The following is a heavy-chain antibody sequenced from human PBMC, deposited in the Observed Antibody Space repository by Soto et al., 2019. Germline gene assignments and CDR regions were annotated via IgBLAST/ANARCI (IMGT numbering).Heavy chain of an antibody. J-gene: IGHJ2*01. CDR3: AHGRIRAWYFEL. CDR1: GFSLSTSGVG. Sequence: QITLKESGPTLVKPTQTLTLTCTFSGFSLSTSGVGVGWIRQPPGKALEWLALIYWDDDKRYSPSLKSRLTITKDTSKNQVVLTITNMYPVDTATYYCAHGRIRAWYFELWGRGTLVTVSS. V-gene: IGHV2-5*02. CDR2: IYWDDDK.